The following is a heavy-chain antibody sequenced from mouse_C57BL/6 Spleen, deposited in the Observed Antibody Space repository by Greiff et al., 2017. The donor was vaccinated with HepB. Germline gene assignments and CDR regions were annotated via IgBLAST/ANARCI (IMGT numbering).Heavy chain of an antibody. CDR3: ARSGDYYGSSYVDY. D-gene: IGHD1-1*01. V-gene: IGHV1-55*01. CDR2: IYPGSGST. J-gene: IGHJ2*01. CDR1: GYTFTSYW. Sequence: QVQLKQPGAELVKPGASVKMSCKASGYTFTSYWITWVKQRPGQGLEWIGDIYPGSGSTNYNEKFKSKATLTVDTSSSTAYMQLSSLTSEDSAVYYCARSGDYYGSSYVDYWGQGTTLTVSS.